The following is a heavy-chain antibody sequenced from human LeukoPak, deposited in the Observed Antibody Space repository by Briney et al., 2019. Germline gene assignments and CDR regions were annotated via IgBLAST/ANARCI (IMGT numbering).Heavy chain of an antibody. CDR1: GGSISSASYY. D-gene: IGHD2-21*02. CDR3: ARGGYCGGDCYFYY. J-gene: IGHJ4*02. CDR2: IYSSGST. Sequence: PSETLSLTCTVSGGSISSASYYWSWIRQPAGKGLEWIGRIYSSGSTNYNPSRKSRVTISVDTSKNQFSLKLSSVTAADTAVYYCARGGYCGGDCYFYYWGQGTLVTVSS. V-gene: IGHV4-61*02.